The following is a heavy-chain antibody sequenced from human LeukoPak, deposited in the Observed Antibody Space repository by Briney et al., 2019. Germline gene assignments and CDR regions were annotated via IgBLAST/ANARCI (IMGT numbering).Heavy chain of an antibody. D-gene: IGHD2-2*01. V-gene: IGHV4-34*01. Sequence: SETLSLTFAVYGGSFSGYYWSWIRQPPGKGLEWIGEINHSGSTNYNPSLKSRVTISVDTSKNQFSLKLSSVTAADTAVYYCARGGYCSSTSCPAGRHYYYYMDVWGKGTTVTVSS. CDR1: GGSFSGYY. CDR3: ARGGYCSSTSCPAGRHYYYYMDV. CDR2: INHSGST. J-gene: IGHJ6*03.